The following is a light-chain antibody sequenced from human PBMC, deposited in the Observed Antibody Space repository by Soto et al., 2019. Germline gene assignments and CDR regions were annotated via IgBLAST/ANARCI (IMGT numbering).Light chain of an antibody. CDR2: SAS. CDR1: QSVSSSY. CDR3: QQYNTWPRT. Sequence: DIVLTQSPGTLSLSPGERATLSCSASQSVSSSYLAWYQQKPGQAPRLLFYSASIRATAVPARFTASGSGTEFTLTISSLQSEDFAVYYSQQYNTWPRTFGQGTKVDIK. J-gene: IGKJ1*01. V-gene: IGKV3-15*01.